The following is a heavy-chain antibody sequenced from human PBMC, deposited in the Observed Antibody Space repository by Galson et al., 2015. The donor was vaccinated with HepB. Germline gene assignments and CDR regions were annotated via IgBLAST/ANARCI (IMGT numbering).Heavy chain of an antibody. CDR3: AKGRQWLVNYYFDY. CDR1: GFTFSSYA. V-gene: IGHV3-23*01. J-gene: IGHJ4*02. CDR2: IRGSGGST. D-gene: IGHD6-19*01. Sequence: SLRLSCAASGFTFSSYAMSWVRQAPGKGLEWVSAIRGSGGSTYYADSVKGRFTISRDNSKNTLYLQMNSLRAEDTAVYYCAKGRQWLVNYYFDYWGQGTLVTVSS.